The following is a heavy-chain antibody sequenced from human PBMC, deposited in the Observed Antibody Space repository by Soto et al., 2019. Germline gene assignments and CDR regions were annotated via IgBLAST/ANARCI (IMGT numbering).Heavy chain of an antibody. CDR1: GGSIRSGDYY. CDR2: VYYSGST. CDR3: ARGSSGFGPGTFDI. J-gene: IGHJ3*02. V-gene: IGHV4-61*08. Sequence: SETLSLTCTVSGGSIRSGDYYWSWIRQPPGKGLEWIGYVYYSGSTNYNPSLRSRVAISLDTSKNQFSLKLTSVTAADTAVYYCARGSSGFGPGTFDIWGQGTTVTVSS. D-gene: IGHD6-19*01.